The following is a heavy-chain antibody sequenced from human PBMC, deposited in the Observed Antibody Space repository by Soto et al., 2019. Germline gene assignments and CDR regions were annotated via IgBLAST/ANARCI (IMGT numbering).Heavy chain of an antibody. V-gene: IGHV3-23*01. J-gene: IGHJ4*02. Sequence: GGSLRLSCAASGFTFSSYAMSWVRQAPGKGLEWVSAISGSGGSTYYADSVKGRFNISRDNSKNTLYLQMNSLRAEDTAVYYCAKDCKRGILYYFDYWGQGTLVTVSS. CDR2: ISGSGGST. CDR3: AKDCKRGILYYFDY. D-gene: IGHD7-27*01. CDR1: GFTFSSYA.